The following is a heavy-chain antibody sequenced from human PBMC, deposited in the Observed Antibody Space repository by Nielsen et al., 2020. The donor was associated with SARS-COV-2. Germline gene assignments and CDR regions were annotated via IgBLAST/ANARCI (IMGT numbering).Heavy chain of an antibody. CDR1: GFTFSSYG. D-gene: IGHD4-17*01. CDR3: ARGTMTIDLYYWFYGLDV. Sequence: GESLKISCAASGFTFSSYGMHWVRQAPGKGLEWVAVISYDGSNKYYADSVKGRFTISRDNSKNTLYLQMNSLRAEDTAVYYCARGTMTIDLYYWFYGLDVWGPGTTVTVSS. J-gene: IGHJ6*02. V-gene: IGHV3-30*03. CDR2: ISYDGSNK.